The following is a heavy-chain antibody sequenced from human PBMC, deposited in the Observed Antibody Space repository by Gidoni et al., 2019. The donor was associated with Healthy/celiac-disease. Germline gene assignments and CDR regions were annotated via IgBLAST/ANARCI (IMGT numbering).Heavy chain of an antibody. CDR1: GGSISSGGYY. J-gene: IGHJ6*02. V-gene: IGHV4-31*03. D-gene: IGHD6-13*01. Sequence: QVQLQESGPGLVKPSQTLSLTCTVSGGSISSGGYYWSWIRQHPGKGLEWLGYIYSSGSTYYNPSLKSRVTISVDTSKNQFSLKLSSGAAADAAGYYCARGGVGFGVDGYSSSWYYYYGMDVWGQGTTVTVSS. CDR2: IYSSGST. CDR3: ARGGVGFGVDGYSSSWYYYYGMDV.